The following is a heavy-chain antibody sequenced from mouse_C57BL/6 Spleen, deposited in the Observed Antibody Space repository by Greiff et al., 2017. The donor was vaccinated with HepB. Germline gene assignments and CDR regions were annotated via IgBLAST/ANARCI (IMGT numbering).Heavy chain of an antibody. CDR2: IDPETGGT. CDR3: TRWVVTTVFDY. V-gene: IGHV1-15*01. CDR1: GYTFTDYE. D-gene: IGHD2-2*01. J-gene: IGHJ2*01. Sequence: VQLQQSGAELVRPGASVTLSCKASGYTFTDYEMHWVKQTPVHGLEWIGAIDPETGGTAYNQKFKGKAILTADKSSSTAYMELRSLTSEDSAVYYCTRWVVTTVFDYWGQGTTLTVSS.